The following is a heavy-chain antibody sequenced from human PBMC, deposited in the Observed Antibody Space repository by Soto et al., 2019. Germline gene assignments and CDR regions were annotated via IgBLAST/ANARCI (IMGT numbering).Heavy chain of an antibody. CDR3: ASVPGSPGYHGLDV. V-gene: IGHV3-7*03. D-gene: IGHD6-19*01. CDR1: GLTFSKYW. Sequence: EVQLVESGGGLVQPGGSLRLSCAASGLTFSKYWMTWVRQAPGKGLEWVATIKHDGSEKSNLDSVEGRFTISRDNAKNPLSLQMNSLRVEDTAVYFCASVPGSPGYHGLDVWGQGTTVTVSS. CDR2: IKHDGSEK. J-gene: IGHJ6*02.